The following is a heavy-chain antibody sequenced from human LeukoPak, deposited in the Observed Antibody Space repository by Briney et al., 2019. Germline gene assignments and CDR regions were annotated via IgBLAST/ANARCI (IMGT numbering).Heavy chain of an antibody. CDR1: GGSISSYY. V-gene: IGHV4-59*01. D-gene: IGHD3-3*01. CDR3: ARDVGITIFGVADDAFDI. Sequence: PSETLSLTCTVSGGSISSYYWSWIRQPPGKGLEWIGYIYYSGNTNYNPSLKSRVTISVDTSKNQFSLKLSSVTAADTAVYYCARDVGITIFGVADDAFDIWGQGTMVTVSS. J-gene: IGHJ3*02. CDR2: IYYSGNT.